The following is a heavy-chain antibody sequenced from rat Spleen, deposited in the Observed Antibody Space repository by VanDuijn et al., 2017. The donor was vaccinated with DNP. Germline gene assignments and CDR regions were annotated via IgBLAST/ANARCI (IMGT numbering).Heavy chain of an antibody. V-gene: IGHV5-22*01. D-gene: IGHD4-3*01. CDR1: GFSFSDYY. Sequence: EVQLVESGGGLVQPGRSLKLSCAASGFSFSDYYMAWVRQAPTKGLQWVAYIRYDGGSTYYGDSVKGRFTISSDNARSTLYLQMKSLASEEMANDYCARWYNSGDYFDYWGQGVMVTVSS. CDR2: IRYDGGST. J-gene: IGHJ2*01. CDR3: ARWYNSGDYFDY.